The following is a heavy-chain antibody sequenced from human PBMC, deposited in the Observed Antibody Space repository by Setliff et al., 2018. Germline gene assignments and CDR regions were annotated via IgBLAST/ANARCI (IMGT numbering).Heavy chain of an antibody. D-gene: IGHD6-6*01. Sequence: SETLSLTCAVYGESFDNHYWTWIRQPPGERLEWIGEINHRGFTDYKPSLKSRLTMSVDTSRNQFSLNLGSVTAADTGVYYCARGRIAERPKAIDYWGQGTPVTVSS. CDR3: ARGRIAERPKAIDY. V-gene: IGHV4-34*01. J-gene: IGHJ4*02. CDR2: INHRGFT. CDR1: GESFDNHY.